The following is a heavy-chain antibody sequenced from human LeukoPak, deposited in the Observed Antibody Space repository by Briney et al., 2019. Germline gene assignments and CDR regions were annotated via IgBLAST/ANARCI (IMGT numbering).Heavy chain of an antibody. CDR3: ARDAGGRNGGEYYDSSGPDI. D-gene: IGHD3-22*01. Sequence: GGSLRLSCAASGFTFSSYAMHWVRQAPGKGLEWVAVISYDGSNKYYADSVKGRFTISRDNAKNSLYLQMNSLRAEDTAVYYCARDAGGRNGGEYYDSSGPDIWGQGTMVTVSS. CDR2: ISYDGSNK. V-gene: IGHV3-30-3*01. J-gene: IGHJ3*02. CDR1: GFTFSSYA.